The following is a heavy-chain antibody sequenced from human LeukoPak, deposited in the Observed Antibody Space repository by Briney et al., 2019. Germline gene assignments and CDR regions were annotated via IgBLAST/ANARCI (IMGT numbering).Heavy chain of an antibody. CDR2: IQYDGSNK. CDR1: GFTFSSYG. J-gene: IGHJ3*02. V-gene: IGHV3-30*02. D-gene: IGHD5-12*01. CDR3: PKVARSYSGYDAFDI. Sequence: GGSLRLSCAASGFTFSSYGMHWVRQAPGKGLEWVAVIQYDGSNKYYPGSLKDRFTIPRDNYKNTLSLQMNSLSAEDTAVYYCPKVARSYSGYDAFDIWGQGTMVTASS.